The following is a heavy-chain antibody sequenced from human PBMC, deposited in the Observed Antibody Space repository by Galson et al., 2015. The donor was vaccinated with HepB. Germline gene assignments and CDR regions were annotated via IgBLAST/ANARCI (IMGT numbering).Heavy chain of an antibody. CDR1: GGSISSSSYY. Sequence: LSLTCTVSGGSISSSSYYWGWIRQPPGKGLVWVSRINSDGSSTSYADSVKGRFTISRDNAKNTLYLQMNSLRAEDTALYYCARVSAVAGIGEDYWGQGTLVTVSS. V-gene: IGHV3-74*01. J-gene: IGHJ4*02. CDR3: ARVSAVAGIGEDY. CDR2: INSDGSST. D-gene: IGHD6-19*01.